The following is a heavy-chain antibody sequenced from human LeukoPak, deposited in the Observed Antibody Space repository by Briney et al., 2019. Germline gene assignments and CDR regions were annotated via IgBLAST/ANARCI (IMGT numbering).Heavy chain of an antibody. J-gene: IGHJ4*02. CDR1: GFPFSSYG. CDR2: LRKDATYS. Sequence: PGGSLRLSCAASGFPFSSYGMYWVRETPDKGLQWVADLRKDATYSNYADSVRGRFTISRDNTKNTLDLQMSSAGVEDTAVYYCASGGPTRGTHDDWGPGTIVTASS. D-gene: IGHD1-26*01. CDR3: ASGGPTRGTHDD. V-gene: IGHV3-30*02.